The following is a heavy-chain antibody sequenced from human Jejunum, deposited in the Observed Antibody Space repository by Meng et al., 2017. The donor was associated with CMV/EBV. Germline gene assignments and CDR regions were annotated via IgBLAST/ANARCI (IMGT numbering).Heavy chain of an antibody. Sequence: SCAVSWLRQAPGRGLEWVSTSSGNGDRTYYGDYVKGRLIVSRVNSENTLYLQMNSLRAEDTAIYYCARTPDLGYCSHTSCSRIDYWGQGTLVTVSS. D-gene: IGHD2-2*03. V-gene: IGHV3-23*01. CDR3: ARTPDLGYCSHTSCSRIDY. CDR2: SSGNGDRT. J-gene: IGHJ4*02. CDR1: SCA.